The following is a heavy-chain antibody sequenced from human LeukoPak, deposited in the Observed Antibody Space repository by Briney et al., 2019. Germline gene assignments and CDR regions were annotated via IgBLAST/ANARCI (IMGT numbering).Heavy chain of an antibody. CDR2: IYYSGST. CDR3: AREGSITMVRGVNWFDP. J-gene: IGHJ5*02. CDR1: GASISSYY. V-gene: IGHV4-59*01. Sequence: KPSETLSLTCTVSGASISSYYWSWIRQPPGKGLEWIGYIYYSGSTNYNPSLKSRVTISVDTSKNQFSLKLSSVTAADTAVYYCAREGSITMVRGVNWFDPWGQGTLVTVSS. D-gene: IGHD3-10*01.